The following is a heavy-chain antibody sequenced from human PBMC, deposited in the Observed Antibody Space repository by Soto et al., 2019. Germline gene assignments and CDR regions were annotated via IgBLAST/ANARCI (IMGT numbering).Heavy chain of an antibody. D-gene: IGHD3-10*01. CDR2: IYPGDSDS. J-gene: IGHJ4*01. CDR1: GYTFTNYW. V-gene: IGHV5-51*03. Sequence: EVQLVQSGAEVKKPGESLKISCNGSGYTFTNYWIAWVRQMPGKGLECMGIIYPGDSDSRYNPSFQGQVTISADKSINTAYLQWSSLKASDTAMYYCVRRGSGTARLRYFDYWGQGTLLTVSS. CDR3: VRRGSGTARLRYFDY.